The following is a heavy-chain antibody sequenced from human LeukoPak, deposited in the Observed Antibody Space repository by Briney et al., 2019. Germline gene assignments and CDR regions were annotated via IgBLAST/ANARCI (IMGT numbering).Heavy chain of an antibody. CDR3: AKGEGIAATNWFDP. CDR2: MNLNSGNT. V-gene: IGHV1-8*01. CDR1: GHTFTTFD. J-gene: IGHJ5*02. Sequence: ASVKVSCKVSGHTFTTFDINWIRQATGQGLEWMGWMNLNSGNTGYAQKFQGRVTMTRDTSTSTAYMELSGLTSEDTATYYCAKGEGIAATNWFDPWGQGTLVTVSS. D-gene: IGHD6-6*01.